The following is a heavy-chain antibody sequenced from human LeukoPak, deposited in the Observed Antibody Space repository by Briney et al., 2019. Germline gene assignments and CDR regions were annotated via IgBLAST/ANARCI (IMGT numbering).Heavy chain of an antibody. CDR1: GFTSSTFA. CDR3: TRVANFGGYEFDV. D-gene: IGHD5-12*01. V-gene: IGHV3-30*01. J-gene: IGHJ4*02. Sequence: GGSLRLSCAASGFTSSTFAMHWVRQAPGKGLEWVAVISYDGRNKYYADSVKGRFTISRGNSKNTVYLQMNSLRPEDAAIYYCTRVANFGGYEFDVWGQGTLVTVSS. CDR2: ISYDGRNK.